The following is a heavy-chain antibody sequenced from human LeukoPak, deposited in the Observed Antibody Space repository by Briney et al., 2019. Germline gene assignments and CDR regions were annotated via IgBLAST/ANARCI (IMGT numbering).Heavy chain of an antibody. Sequence: GSLRLSCAASGFTFSSYWMRWVRQAPGKGLEWVANIKQDGSERYYVDSVKGRFTISRDNAKNSLYLQMNSLRAEDTAVYYCARDGPVAGLYFDYWGQGTLVTVSS. V-gene: IGHV3-7*03. J-gene: IGHJ4*02. CDR3: ARDGPVAGLYFDY. D-gene: IGHD6-13*01. CDR1: GFTFSSYW. CDR2: IKQDGSER.